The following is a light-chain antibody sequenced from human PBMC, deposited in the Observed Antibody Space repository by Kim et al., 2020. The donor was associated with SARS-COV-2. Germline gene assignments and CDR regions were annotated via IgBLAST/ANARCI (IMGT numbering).Light chain of an antibody. J-gene: IGKJ1*01. V-gene: IGKV3-11*01. CDR1: QSVSSN. CDR2: DAS. Sequence: EIVLTQSPATLSLSPGERATLSCRASQSVSSNLAWFQQKPGQAPRLLIYDASTRATGIPARFSGSGSGTDFTLTISSLEPEDFAVYYCQQRGDWPKTFGQGTKVDIK. CDR3: QQRGDWPKT.